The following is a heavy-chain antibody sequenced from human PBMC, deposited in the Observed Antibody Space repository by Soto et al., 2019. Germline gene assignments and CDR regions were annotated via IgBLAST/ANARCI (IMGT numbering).Heavy chain of an antibody. CDR1: GGSISSSSYY. V-gene: IGHV4-39*01. CDR2: IYYSGST. Sequence: SETLSLTCTVSGGSISSSSYYWGWIRQPPGKGLEGIGSIYYSGSTYYNPSLKIRVTISVDTSKNQFSLKLSSVTAADTAVYYCARSIAVAVNWFDPWGQGTLVTVSS. CDR3: ARSIAVAVNWFDP. J-gene: IGHJ5*02. D-gene: IGHD6-19*01.